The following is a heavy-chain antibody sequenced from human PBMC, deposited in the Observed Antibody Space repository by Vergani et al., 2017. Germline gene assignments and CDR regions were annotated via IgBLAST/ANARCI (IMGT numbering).Heavy chain of an antibody. D-gene: IGHD3-22*01. Sequence: QVQLQESGPGLVKPSETLSLTCTVSGGSISSYYWSWIRPPPGTGLELIGYIYYSGSTNYNPSLKSGCTISVDTSKNQFSLKLSSVAAADTAVYYCARGKYDSSGYYYPDWGQGTLVTVSS. CDR1: GGSISSYY. CDR2: IYYSGST. J-gene: IGHJ4*02. V-gene: IGHV4-59*01. CDR3: ARGKYDSSGYYYPD.